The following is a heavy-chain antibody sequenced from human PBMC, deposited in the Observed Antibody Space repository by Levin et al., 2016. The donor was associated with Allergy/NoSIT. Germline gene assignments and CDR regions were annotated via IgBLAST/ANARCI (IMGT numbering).Heavy chain of an antibody. CDR1: GGSVSSGSYY. J-gene: IGHJ4*02. CDR2: IYYSGST. CDR3: ASLPPDLEVVTANNSGGY. D-gene: IGHD2-21*02. V-gene: IGHV4-61*01. Sequence: SETLSLTCTVSGGSVSSGSYYWSWIRQPPGKGLEWIGYIYYSGSTNYNPSLKSRVTISVDTSKNQFSLKLSSVTAADTAVYYCASLPPDLEVVTANNSGGYWGQGTLVTVSS.